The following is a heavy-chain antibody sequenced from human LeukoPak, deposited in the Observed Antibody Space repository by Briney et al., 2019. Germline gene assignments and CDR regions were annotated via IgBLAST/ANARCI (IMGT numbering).Heavy chain of an antibody. Sequence: SETLSLTCTVSGGSISSGDYYWSWIRQPPGKGLECIGYIYYSGSTYYNPSLKSRVTMSVDTSKNQFSLKLSSVTAADTAVFYCARSDGSYYHYFDYWGQGTLVTVSS. D-gene: IGHD1-26*01. CDR1: GGSISSGDYY. CDR3: ARSDGSYYHYFDY. CDR2: IYYSGST. J-gene: IGHJ4*02. V-gene: IGHV4-30-4*01.